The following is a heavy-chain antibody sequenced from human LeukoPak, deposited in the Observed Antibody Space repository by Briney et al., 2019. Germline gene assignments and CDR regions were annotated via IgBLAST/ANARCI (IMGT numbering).Heavy chain of an antibody. D-gene: IGHD1-26*01. CDR1: GGTFSSYA. CDR3: ASSKAGATGDWFDP. V-gene: IGHV1-69*01. J-gene: IGHJ5*02. CDR2: IIPIFGTA. Sequence: SVKVSCKASGGTFSSYAISWVRQAPGQGLEWMGGIIPIFGTANYAQKFQGRVTITADESTSTAYMELSSLRSEDTAVYYCASSKAGATGDWFDPWGQGTLVTVSS.